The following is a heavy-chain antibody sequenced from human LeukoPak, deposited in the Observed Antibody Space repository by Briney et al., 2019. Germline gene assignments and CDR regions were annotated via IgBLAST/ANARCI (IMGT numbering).Heavy chain of an antibody. V-gene: IGHV3-48*01. CDR3: ARDAGTSPGFDYYYYYMDV. D-gene: IGHD3-16*01. CDR1: RFTFSSYS. CDR2: ISSSRSTI. J-gene: IGHJ6*03. Sequence: GGSLRLSCAASRFTFSSYSMNWVRQAPGKGLEWVSYISSSRSTIYYADSVKGRFTISRDNAKNSLYLQMNSLRAEDTAVYYCARDAGTSPGFDYYYYYMDVWGKGTTVTVSS.